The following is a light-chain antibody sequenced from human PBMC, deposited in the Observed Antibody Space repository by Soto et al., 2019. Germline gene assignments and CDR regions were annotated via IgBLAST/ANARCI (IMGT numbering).Light chain of an antibody. CDR3: QQYGSSGT. CDR1: QSVSNNY. Sequence: VLAQSRSAVSLYPGERATHSCRASQSVSNNYLAWYQQKPGQAPRLLIYGASNRATGIPDRFSGSGSGTDFTLTISRLEPEDFAVYYCQQYGSSGTFGQGTKADIK. J-gene: IGKJ1*01. V-gene: IGKV3-20*01. CDR2: GAS.